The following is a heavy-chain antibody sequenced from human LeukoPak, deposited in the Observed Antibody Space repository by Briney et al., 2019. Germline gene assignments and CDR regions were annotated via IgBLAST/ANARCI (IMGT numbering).Heavy chain of an antibody. Sequence: GGSLRLSCAASGFTFSSHYMTWVRQAPGKGLEWVAFIRYDGSEKYYANSVEGRCTISRDHSKNAVYLQMNSLRAEDTAVYYCAKDPWDCSGRSCPMYYYYMDVWGKGTTVTVSS. CDR2: IRYDGSEK. CDR3: AKDPWDCSGRSCPMYYYYMDV. V-gene: IGHV3-30*02. J-gene: IGHJ6*03. D-gene: IGHD2-15*01. CDR1: GFTFSSHY.